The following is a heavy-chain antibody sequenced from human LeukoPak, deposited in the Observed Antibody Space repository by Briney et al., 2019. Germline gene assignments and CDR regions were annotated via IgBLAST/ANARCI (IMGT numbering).Heavy chain of an antibody. CDR1: GFTFSSYT. J-gene: IGHJ4*02. D-gene: IGHD3-22*01. CDR3: ARDVGVNMI. Sequence: GRSLRLSCAASGFTFSSYTMHWVRQAPGKGLEWVAVISVDGNIQYYADSVRGRFTISGDNSKNTLYLQVNSLRDDDTAVYYCARDVGVNMIWGQGTLVTVSS. CDR2: ISVDGNIQ. V-gene: IGHV3-30-3*01.